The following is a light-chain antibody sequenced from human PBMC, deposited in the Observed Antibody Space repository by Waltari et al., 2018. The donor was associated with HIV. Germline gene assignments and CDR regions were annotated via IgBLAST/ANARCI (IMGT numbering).Light chain of an antibody. CDR2: EVS. CDR1: SSDIGAYDF. Sequence: QSALTQPPSASGSLGQSVTISCTGSSSDIGAYDFVSWFQQHPHSAPKLLLYEVSRRPYTVPDLFSGSRSGNTAFLTVAGLQPDDEATYFCSSYGDRLNTLFGGGTNVT. V-gene: IGLV2-8*01. J-gene: IGLJ3*02. CDR3: SSYGDRLNTL.